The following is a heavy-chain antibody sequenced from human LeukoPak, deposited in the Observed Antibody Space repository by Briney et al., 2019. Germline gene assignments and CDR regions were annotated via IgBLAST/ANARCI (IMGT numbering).Heavy chain of an antibody. V-gene: IGHV4-31*03. CDR2: IYYSGST. CDR3: ARDAATVIYYYGMDV. Sequence: PSETLSLTCTVSGGSISSGGYYWSWIRQHPGKGLEWIGYIYYSGSTYYNPSLKSRVTISVDTSKNQFSLKLSSVTAADTAVYYCARDAATVIYYYGMDVWGQGTTVTVSS. J-gene: IGHJ6*02. D-gene: IGHD4-11*01. CDR1: GGSISSGGYY.